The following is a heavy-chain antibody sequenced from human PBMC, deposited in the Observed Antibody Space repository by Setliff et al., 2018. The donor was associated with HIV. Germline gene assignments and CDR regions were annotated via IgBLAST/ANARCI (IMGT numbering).Heavy chain of an antibody. D-gene: IGHD6-19*01. CDR3: ARGPSLHPFPFRVFSGWYDY. V-gene: IGHV4-39*07. Sequence: PSETLSLTCTVSGGSIRVDNYFWGWIRQPPGKGLEWIGSIYHSGSTYYNPSLKSRVTISVDTSKNQFSLKLSSVTAADTAVYYCARGPSLHPFPFRVFSGWYDYWGQGTLVTVSS. J-gene: IGHJ4*02. CDR1: GGSIRVDNYF. CDR2: IYHSGST.